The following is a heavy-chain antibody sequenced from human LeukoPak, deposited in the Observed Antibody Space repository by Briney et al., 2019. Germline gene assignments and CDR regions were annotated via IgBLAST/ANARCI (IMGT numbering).Heavy chain of an antibody. CDR2: IDYSGSS. CDR1: GGSISSGTYY. CDR3: ARHFYGSGSQPMDV. Sequence: PSETLSLTCTVSGGSISSGTYYWGWIRQPPGKGLEWIGSIDYSGSSYYNPSLKSRVTISVDTSKNHFSLKVNSVTAADTAVYYCARHFYGSGSQPMDVWGKGTTVTVSS. D-gene: IGHD3-10*01. J-gene: IGHJ6*03. V-gene: IGHV4-39*07.